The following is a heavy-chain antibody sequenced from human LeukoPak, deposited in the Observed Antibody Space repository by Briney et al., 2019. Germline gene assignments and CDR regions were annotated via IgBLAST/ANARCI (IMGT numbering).Heavy chain of an antibody. CDR1: GGTFSSYA. Sequence: SVKVSCKASGGTFSSYAISWVRQAPGQGLEWMGGIIPIFGTANYAQKFQGRVTITADESTSTAYMELSSLRSEDTAVYYGASGKRQTVYEFDYWGQGTLVTVSS. V-gene: IGHV1-69*13. J-gene: IGHJ4*02. D-gene: IGHD2/OR15-2a*01. CDR3: ASGKRQTVYEFDY. CDR2: IIPIFGTA.